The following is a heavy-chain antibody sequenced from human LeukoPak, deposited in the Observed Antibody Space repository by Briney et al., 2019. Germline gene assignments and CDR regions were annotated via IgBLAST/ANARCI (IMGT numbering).Heavy chain of an antibody. D-gene: IGHD6-13*01. CDR2: LYPSGST. J-gene: IGHJ4*02. CDR1: GGSINSGY. CDR3: ARGLYSSSWFFDY. Sequence: TSETLSLTCSVSGGSINSGYWSWIRQPPGKGLEWIGLLYPSGSTNYNPSLKSRVTISVDTSRTQFSLKLSSVTAADTAVYYCARGLYSSSWFFDYWGQGTLVTVSS. V-gene: IGHV4-59*01.